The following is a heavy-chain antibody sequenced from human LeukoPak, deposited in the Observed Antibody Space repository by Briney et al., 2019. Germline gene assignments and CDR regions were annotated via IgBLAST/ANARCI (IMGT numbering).Heavy chain of an antibody. CDR3: ARKNLSSGWYYVY. CDR2: ISSSSSYI. CDR1: GFTSSSYS. D-gene: IGHD6-19*01. J-gene: IGHJ4*02. V-gene: IGHV3-21*01. Sequence: PGGSLRLSCAASGFTSSSYSMNWVRQAPGKGLEWVSSISSSSSYIYYADSVKGRFTISRDNAKNSLYLQMNSLRAEDTAVYYCARKNLSSGWYYVYWGQGTLVTVSS.